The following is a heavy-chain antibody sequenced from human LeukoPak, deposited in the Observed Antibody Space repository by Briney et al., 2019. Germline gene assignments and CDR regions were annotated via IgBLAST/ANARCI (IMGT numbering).Heavy chain of an antibody. CDR2: IGVGFDT. CDR1: GFSFNTND. V-gene: IGHV3-13*01. CDR3: TREGRSITLDVFDM. Sequence: PGGSLRLSCAASGFSFNTNDFHWVRQGAGKGLEWVAAIGVGFDTNYAGSVKGRFTISRENVKNSLYLQMNSLRVEDTAVYYCTREGRSITLDVFDMWGQGTLVTVSS. D-gene: IGHD6-6*01. J-gene: IGHJ3*02.